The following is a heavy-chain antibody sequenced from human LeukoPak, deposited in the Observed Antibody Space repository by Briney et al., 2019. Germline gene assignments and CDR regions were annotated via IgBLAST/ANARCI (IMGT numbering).Heavy chain of an antibody. CDR1: GFTFSDYY. D-gene: IGHD6-13*01. Sequence: GGSLRLTCAASGFTFSDYYMSWIRQAPGKGLEWISYISSGGSTIYYADSVRGQFTISRDNAKKSLYLQMNSLRAEDTAVYYCARVQKGIAAAGTGGGWFEPWGQGTLVTVS. CDR2: ISSGGSTI. CDR3: ARVQKGIAAAGTGGGWFEP. V-gene: IGHV3-11*01. J-gene: IGHJ5*02.